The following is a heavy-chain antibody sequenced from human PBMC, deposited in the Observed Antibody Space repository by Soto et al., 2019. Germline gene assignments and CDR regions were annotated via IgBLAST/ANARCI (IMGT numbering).Heavy chain of an antibody. Sequence: QVQLVQSGAEVKKPGSSVTLSCKASGGTFRSSTISWVRQAPGQGLEWMGGIIPIFPTPDYAQKFQDRVTITADESASTAYMELSSLTSEDTAVYSCARDRDRLQLGGNYYYIMDVWGQGTTVTVSS. D-gene: IGHD4-4*01. CDR1: GGTFRSST. CDR3: ARDRDRLQLGGNYYYIMDV. V-gene: IGHV1-69*12. J-gene: IGHJ6*02. CDR2: IIPIFPTP.